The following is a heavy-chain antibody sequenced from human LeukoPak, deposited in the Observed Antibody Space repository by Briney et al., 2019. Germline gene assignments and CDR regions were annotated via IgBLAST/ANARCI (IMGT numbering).Heavy chain of an antibody. Sequence: SETLSLTCTVSGGSIRSYYWSWIRQPPGKGLEWIGYIYYSGSTKYNPSLKSRATISVDTPKNRFSLKLNSVTAADTAVYYCASGSYYFDYWGQGTLVTVSS. V-gene: IGHV4-59*08. CDR3: ASGSYYFDY. CDR2: IYYSGST. J-gene: IGHJ4*02. D-gene: IGHD1-26*01. CDR1: GGSIRSYY.